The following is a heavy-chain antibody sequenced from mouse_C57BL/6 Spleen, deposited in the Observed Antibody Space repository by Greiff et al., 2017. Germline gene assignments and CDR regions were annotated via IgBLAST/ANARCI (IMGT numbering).Heavy chain of an antibody. CDR3: QTVVATNWYFDV. CDR1: GFTFSNYW. Sequence: EVQGVESGGGLVQPGGSMKLSCVASGFTFSNYWMNWVRQSPEKGLEWVAQIRLKSDNYATHYAESVKGRFTISRDDSKSSVYLQMNNLRAEDTGIYYCQTVVATNWYFDVWGTGTTVTVSS. D-gene: IGHD1-1*01. J-gene: IGHJ1*03. CDR2: IRLKSDNYAT. V-gene: IGHV6-3*01.